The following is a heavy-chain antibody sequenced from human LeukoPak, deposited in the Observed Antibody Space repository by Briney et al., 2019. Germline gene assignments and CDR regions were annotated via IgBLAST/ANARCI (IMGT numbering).Heavy chain of an antibody. CDR2: TYYTSKWYN. J-gene: IGHJ4*02. Sequence: SQTLSLTCAISGDSVSSHNAAWNWIRQSPSRGLEWLGRTYYTSKWYNDYAVSVKSRITINPDTSKNQFSLLLNSVTPEDTAVYFCARAPTTFSSWLLLFDYWGQGTLVTVSS. V-gene: IGHV6-1*01. CDR1: GDSVSSHNAA. D-gene: IGHD6-13*01. CDR3: ARAPTTFSSWLLLFDY.